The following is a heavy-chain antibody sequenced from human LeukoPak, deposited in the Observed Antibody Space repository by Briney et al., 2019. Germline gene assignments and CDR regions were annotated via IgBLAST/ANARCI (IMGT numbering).Heavy chain of an antibody. D-gene: IGHD5-18*01. J-gene: IGHJ4*02. CDR2: INSDGSST. CDR3: AREMSGYSPFDY. CDR1: GFTFSSYW. Sequence: SGGSLRLSCAASGFTFSSYWMHWVRHAPGKGLVWVSRINSDGSSTSYADSVKGRFTISRDNAKNTLYLQMNSLRAEDRAVYYCAREMSGYSPFDYWGQGTLVTASS. V-gene: IGHV3-74*01.